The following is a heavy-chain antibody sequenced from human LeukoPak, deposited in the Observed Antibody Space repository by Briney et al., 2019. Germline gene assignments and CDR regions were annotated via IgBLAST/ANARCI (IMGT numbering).Heavy chain of an antibody. D-gene: IGHD3-3*01. CDR1: GFTFSSYA. V-gene: IGHV3-30-3*01. J-gene: IGHJ4*02. CDR2: ISYDGSNK. CDR3: ASPLYDFWSGYIY. Sequence: GGSLRLSCAASGFTFSSYAMHWVRQAPGKGLEWVAVISYDGSNKYYADSVKGRFTISSDNSKNTLYLQMNSLRAEDTAVYYCASPLYDFWSGYIYWGQGTLVTVSS.